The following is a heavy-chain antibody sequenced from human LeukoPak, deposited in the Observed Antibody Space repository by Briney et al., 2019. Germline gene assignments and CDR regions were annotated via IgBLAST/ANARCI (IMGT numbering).Heavy chain of an antibody. CDR2: ISSSGSTI. J-gene: IGHJ4*02. Sequence: GGSLRLSCAASGFTFSSYEMNWVRQAPGKGLEWVSYISSSGSTIYYADSVKGRFTISRDNAKNPVYLQMNSLRAEDTALYYCARGSGSSWYFYFDYWGQGTLVTVSS. V-gene: IGHV3-48*03. D-gene: IGHD6-13*01. CDR3: ARGSGSSWYFYFDY. CDR1: GFTFSSYE.